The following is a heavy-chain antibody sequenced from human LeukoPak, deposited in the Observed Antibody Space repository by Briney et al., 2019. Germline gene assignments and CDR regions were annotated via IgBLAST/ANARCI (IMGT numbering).Heavy chain of an antibody. V-gene: IGHV4-59*01. Sequence: SETLSLTCTASGGSISSYYWSWIRQPPGKGLEWIGYIYYSGSTNYNPSLKSRVTISVDTSKNQFSLKLSSVTAADTAVYYCARDELYDSSGYPFDYWGRGTLVTVSS. D-gene: IGHD3-22*01. J-gene: IGHJ4*02. CDR1: GGSISSYY. CDR2: IYYSGST. CDR3: ARDELYDSSGYPFDY.